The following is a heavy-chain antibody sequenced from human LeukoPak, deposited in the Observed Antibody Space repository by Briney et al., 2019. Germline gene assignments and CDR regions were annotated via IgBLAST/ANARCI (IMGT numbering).Heavy chain of an antibody. V-gene: IGHV4-59*01. CDR1: GGSFSGYY. D-gene: IGHD6-19*01. Sequence: SETLSLTCAVYGGSFSGYYWSWIRQPPGKGLEWIGYIYYSGSTNYNPSLKSRVTISVDTSKNQFSLKLSSVTAADTAVYYCARISSGAGLVAFDIWGQGTMVTVSS. CDR3: ARISSGAGLVAFDI. CDR2: IYYSGST. J-gene: IGHJ3*02.